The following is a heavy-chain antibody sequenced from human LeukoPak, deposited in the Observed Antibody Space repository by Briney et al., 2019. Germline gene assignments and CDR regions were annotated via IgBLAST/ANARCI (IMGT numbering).Heavy chain of an antibody. CDR1: GYTFTCYY. Sequence: GASVKVSCKASGYTFTCYYMHWVRQAPGQGLEWMGWINPNSGGTNYAQKFQGRVTMTRDTSISTAYMDLSRLRSDDTAVYYCARSCRGGSCYVDYWGQGTLVTVSS. J-gene: IGHJ4*02. D-gene: IGHD2-15*01. CDR2: INPNSGGT. V-gene: IGHV1-2*02. CDR3: ARSCRGGSCYVDY.